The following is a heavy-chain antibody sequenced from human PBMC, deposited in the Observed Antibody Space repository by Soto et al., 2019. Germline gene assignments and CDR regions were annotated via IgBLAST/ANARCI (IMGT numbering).Heavy chain of an antibody. D-gene: IGHD2-21*02. Sequence: VPLVESGGGLVSPGGSLTLSCVGSGFRFSDHSMHWVRRAPGTGLQWLSYISSSGDRIHYADSVRGRFTVSRDNAKNSLFLRMNSLRDDDTAMYYCARLPKGSLVTAWGQGTLVTVSS. J-gene: IGHJ4*02. V-gene: IGHV3-48*02. CDR1: GFRFSDHS. CDR2: ISSSGDRI. CDR3: ARLPKGSLVTA.